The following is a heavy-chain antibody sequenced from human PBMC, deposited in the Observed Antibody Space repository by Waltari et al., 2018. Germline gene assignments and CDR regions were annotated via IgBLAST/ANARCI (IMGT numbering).Heavy chain of an antibody. CDR1: GYTFTSYA. Sequence: QVQLVQSGSELKKPGASVKVSCKASGYTFTSYAMNWVRQAPGQGLEWMGWINTNTGNPTYAQGFTGRFVFSLDTSVSTAYLQISSLKAEDTAVYYCARPLDIVVVPAAMYYYYVMDVWGQGTTVTFSS. J-gene: IGHJ6*02. V-gene: IGHV7-4-1*02. CDR2: INTNTGNP. CDR3: ARPLDIVVVPAAMYYYYVMDV. D-gene: IGHD2-2*01.